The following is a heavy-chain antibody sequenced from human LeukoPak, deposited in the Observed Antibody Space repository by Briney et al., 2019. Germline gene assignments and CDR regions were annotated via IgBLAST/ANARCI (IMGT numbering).Heavy chain of an antibody. Sequence: LAGGSLRLSCAASGFTFSSYWMHWVRQAPGKGLVWVPRINSDGSSTSYADSVKGRFTISRDNAKNTLHLQMNSLRAEDTAVYYCARGDYYDSSGLFDYWGQGTLVTVSS. D-gene: IGHD3-22*01. CDR2: INSDGSST. CDR3: ARGDYYDSSGLFDY. V-gene: IGHV3-74*01. J-gene: IGHJ4*02. CDR1: GFTFSSYW.